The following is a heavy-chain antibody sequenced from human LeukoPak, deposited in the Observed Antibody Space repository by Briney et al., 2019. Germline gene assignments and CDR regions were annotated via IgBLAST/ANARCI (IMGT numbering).Heavy chain of an antibody. CDR3: SSSGSTIYYADSVKGRFTISRDNDKNSLYLQMNSLRAEDTAVYYCAELGITMIGGV. V-gene: IGHV3-48*03. J-gene: IGHJ6*04. Sequence: SGGSLRLSCAASGFTFSSYEMNWVRQAPGKGLEWGSYISSSGSTIYYAESVKGRFTISRDNAKNSLYMQINRLRRKETAIYYISSSGSTIYYADSVKGRFTISRDNDKNSLYLQMNSLRAEDTAVYYCAELGITMIGGVWGKGTTVTISS. CDR1: GFTFSSYE. CDR2: ISSSGSTI. D-gene: IGHD2-15*01.